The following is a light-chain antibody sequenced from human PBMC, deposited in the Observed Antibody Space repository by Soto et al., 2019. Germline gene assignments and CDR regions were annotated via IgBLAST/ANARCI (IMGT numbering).Light chain of an antibody. CDR3: QQYDIWPPYT. J-gene: IGKJ2*01. CDR2: DAS. CDR1: QSVGTY. Sequence: EIVLTQSPGTLSLSPGERATLSCRASQSVGTYLAWYQQRPGQAPRLLIYDASTRATGIPPRFSGGGSGTEFTVTISSLQSEDFAIYYCQQYDIWPPYTFGQGTKVDIK. V-gene: IGKV3-15*01.